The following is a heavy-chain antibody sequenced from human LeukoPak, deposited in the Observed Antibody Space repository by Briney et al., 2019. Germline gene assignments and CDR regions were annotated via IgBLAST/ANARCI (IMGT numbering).Heavy chain of an antibody. Sequence: PSETLSLTCTVSGGSISSYYWGWIRQPPGKGLEWIGSIYYSGSTYYNPSLKSRVTISVGTSKNQFSLKLSSVTAADTAVYYCARNTYYYDSSGYFPLDYWGQGTLVTVSS. CDR2: IYYSGST. CDR1: GGSISSYY. D-gene: IGHD3-22*01. CDR3: ARNTYYYDSSGYFPLDY. J-gene: IGHJ4*02. V-gene: IGHV4-39*07.